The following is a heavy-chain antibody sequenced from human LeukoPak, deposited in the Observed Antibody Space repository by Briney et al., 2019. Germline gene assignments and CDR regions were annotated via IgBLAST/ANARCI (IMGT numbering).Heavy chain of an antibody. CDR1: GGSFSVYY. Sequence: SDTLSLTCAVYGGSFSVYYWSWIRHPPGEGLECIGEINYSGSTSYNPSLKSRVTTSVDTSNNQFSLKLSSVTAADTAVYYCARGTMTTVTYYFDYWGQGTLVTVSS. CDR3: ARGTMTTVTYYFDY. J-gene: IGHJ4*02. D-gene: IGHD4-17*01. V-gene: IGHV4-34*01. CDR2: INYSGST.